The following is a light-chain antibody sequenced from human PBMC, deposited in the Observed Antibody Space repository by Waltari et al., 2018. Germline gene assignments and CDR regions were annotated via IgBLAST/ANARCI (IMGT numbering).Light chain of an antibody. CDR1: SRAVGAYNY. V-gene: IGLV2-14*03. J-gene: IGLJ2*01. CDR2: DVS. CDR3: SSYRRSNTLV. Sequence: QSALTQPASVSGSPGQSITISCPGTSRAVGAYNYVSWYQQHPGKAPKIMIYDVSNRPSGVSNRFSGSKSGNTASLTISGLQAEDEADYYCSSYRRSNTLVFGGGTKVTVL.